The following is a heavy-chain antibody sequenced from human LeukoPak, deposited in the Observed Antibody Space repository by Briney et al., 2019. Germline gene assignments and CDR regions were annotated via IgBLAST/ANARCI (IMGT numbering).Heavy chain of an antibody. D-gene: IGHD3-10*01. CDR1: GVSIGSDDQY. CDR2: VYYTGNT. Sequence: SETLSLTCTVSGVSIGSDDQYWGWIRQPPGKGLEWIASVYYTGNTYYNPSLKSRVTISEDTSKNQFSLKLTSLTAADTAVYYCARFIRTREFDYWGQGTLVTVSS. J-gene: IGHJ4*02. CDR3: ARFIRTREFDY. V-gene: IGHV4-39*07.